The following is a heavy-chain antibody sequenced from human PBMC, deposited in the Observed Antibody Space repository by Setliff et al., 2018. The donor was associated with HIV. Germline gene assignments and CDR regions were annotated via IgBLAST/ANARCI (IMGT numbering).Heavy chain of an antibody. J-gene: IGHJ6*03. V-gene: IGHV4-4*07. CDR3: ARETYYYDNPQYYYYYMDV. Sequence: PSETLSLTCTISGGSFGVYRWSWIRQSAGRGLEWIGRIYTSASTDYNPSLKSRVTISVDTSKNQFSLKLRSVTAADTAVYYCARETYYYDNPQYYYYYMDVWGKGTTVTVSS. D-gene: IGHD3-22*01. CDR1: GGSFGVYR. CDR2: IYTSAST.